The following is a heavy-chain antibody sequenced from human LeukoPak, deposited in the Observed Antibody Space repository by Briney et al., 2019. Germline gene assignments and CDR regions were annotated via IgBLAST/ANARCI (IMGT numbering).Heavy chain of an antibody. CDR3: ARGYYDFWSGYLPGRGYYYYMDV. CDR1: GYTFTSYY. CDR2: INPSGGST. V-gene: IGHV1-46*01. D-gene: IGHD3-3*01. Sequence: ASVKVSCKASGYTFTSYYMHWVRQAPGQGLEWMGIINPSGGSTSYAQKFQGRVTMTRDMSTSTVYMELSSLRSEDTAVYYYARGYYDFWSGYLPGRGYYYYMDVWGKGTTVTVSS. J-gene: IGHJ6*03.